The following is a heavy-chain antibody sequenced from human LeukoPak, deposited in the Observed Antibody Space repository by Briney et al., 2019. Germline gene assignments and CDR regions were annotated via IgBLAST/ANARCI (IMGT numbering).Heavy chain of an antibody. CDR2: INWNGGST. CDR3: ARIDTYYYDSSGYYSAFDI. Sequence: GGSLRLSCAASGSTFDNYGMSGVRHAPGKGLEWVSGINWNGGSTGYADSVKGRFTISRDNAKHSLYLQMNSLRAEDTALYYCARIDTYYYDSSGYYSAFDIWGQGTIVTVSS. V-gene: IGHV3-20*04. J-gene: IGHJ3*02. CDR1: GSTFDNYG. D-gene: IGHD3-22*01.